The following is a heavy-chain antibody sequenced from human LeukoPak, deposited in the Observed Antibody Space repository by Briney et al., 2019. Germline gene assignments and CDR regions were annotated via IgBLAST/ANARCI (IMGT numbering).Heavy chain of an antibody. J-gene: IGHJ6*03. CDR1: GFTSSSYE. D-gene: IGHD2-8*01. Sequence: PGGSLRLSCAASGFTSSSYEMNWVRQAPGKGLEWVSYISSSGSTIYYADSVKGRFTISRDNAKNSLYLQMNSLRAEDTAVYYCARGPSSGYANYYYYMDVWGKGTTVTVSS. V-gene: IGHV3-48*03. CDR3: ARGPSSGYANYYYYMDV. CDR2: ISSSGSTI.